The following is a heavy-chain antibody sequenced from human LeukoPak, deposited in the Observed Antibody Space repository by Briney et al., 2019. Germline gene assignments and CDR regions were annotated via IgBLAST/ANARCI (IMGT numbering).Heavy chain of an antibody. J-gene: IGHJ5*02. CDR2: IYPGDSDT. D-gene: IGHD3-22*01. V-gene: IGHV5-51*01. CDR3: ARPSGTPYYYDSSSPFDP. CDR1: GYSFTSYW. Sequence: GSLKISCKGSGYSFTSYWIGWVRQMPGKGLEWMGIIYPGDSDTRYSPSFQRQVTISADKSISTAYLQWSSLKASDTALYYCARPSGTPYYYDSSSPFDPWGQGTLVTVSS.